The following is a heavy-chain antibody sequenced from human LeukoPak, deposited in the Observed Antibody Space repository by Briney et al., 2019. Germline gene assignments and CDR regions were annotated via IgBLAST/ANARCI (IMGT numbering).Heavy chain of an antibody. J-gene: IGHJ4*02. Sequence: GGSLRLSCAASGFTFSSYEMNWVRQAPGKGLEWVSYISSSGSTIYYADSVKGRFTISRDNAKNSLYLQMNSLRAEDTALYYCARGYRSSGSCYSPAFDYWGQGTLVTVSS. CDR1: GFTFSSYE. CDR2: ISSSGSTI. CDR3: ARGYRSSGSCYSPAFDY. D-gene: IGHD2-15*01. V-gene: IGHV3-48*03.